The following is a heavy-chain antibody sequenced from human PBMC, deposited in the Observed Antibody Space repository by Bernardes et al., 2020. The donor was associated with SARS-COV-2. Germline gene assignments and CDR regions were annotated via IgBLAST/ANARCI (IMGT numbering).Heavy chain of an antibody. CDR2: IRSGCNK. CDR3: ASVGTIPRKFIHFGLDV. V-gene: IGHV3-23*01. Sequence: GGFATRSRAVPGFPLCALSLSLVPTAPGKGQGGVSSIRSGCNKYYADSVEGRFTISRDKSKNIVYLQMDSLRAEDTAVYSCASVGTIPRKFIHFGLDVWGQGTTVIVS. CDR1: GFPLCALS. J-gene: IGHJ6*02. D-gene: IGHD1-26*01.